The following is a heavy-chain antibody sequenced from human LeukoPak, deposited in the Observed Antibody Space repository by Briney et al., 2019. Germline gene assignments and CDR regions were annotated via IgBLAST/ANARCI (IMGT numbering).Heavy chain of an antibody. Sequence: NPSETLSLTCAVYGGSFSGYYWSWIRQPPGKGLEWIGEINHSGSTNYNPSLKSRVTISVDTSKNQFSLKLSSVTAADTAVCYCAGSKWLAQPYYWGQGTLVTVSS. D-gene: IGHD6-19*01. V-gene: IGHV4-34*01. CDR2: INHSGST. CDR1: GGSFSGYY. J-gene: IGHJ4*02. CDR3: AGSKWLAQPYY.